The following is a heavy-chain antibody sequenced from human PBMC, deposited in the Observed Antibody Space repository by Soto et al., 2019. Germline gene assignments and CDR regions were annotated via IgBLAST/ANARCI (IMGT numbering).Heavy chain of an antibody. J-gene: IGHJ6*02. V-gene: IGHV4-39*01. Sequence: QLQLQESGPGLVKPSETLSLTCTVSGGSISSSSYYWGWIRQPPGKGLEWIGSIYYSGSTYYNPSLKRRVTISVDTSKNQFSLKLSSVTAADTAVYYCARHAIYCGGDCYYYYYYGMDVWGQGTTVTVSS. CDR3: ARHAIYCGGDCYYYYYYGMDV. CDR2: IYYSGST. D-gene: IGHD2-21*02. CDR1: GGSISSSSYY.